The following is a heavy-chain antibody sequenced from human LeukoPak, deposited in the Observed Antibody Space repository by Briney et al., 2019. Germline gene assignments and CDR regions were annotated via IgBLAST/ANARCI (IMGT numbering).Heavy chain of an antibody. V-gene: IGHV4-34*01. J-gene: IGHJ4*02. CDR1: GGSFSGYY. Sequence: LETLSLTCAVYGGSFSGYYWSWIRQPPGKGLEWIGEINHSGSTNYNPSLKSRVTISVDTSKNQFSLKLSSVTAADTAVYYCARVTYPAYWGQGTLVTVSS. D-gene: IGHD2/OR15-2a*01. CDR2: INHSGST. CDR3: ARVTYPAY.